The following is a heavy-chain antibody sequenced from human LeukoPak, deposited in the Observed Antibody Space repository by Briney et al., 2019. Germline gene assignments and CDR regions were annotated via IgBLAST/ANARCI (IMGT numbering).Heavy chain of an antibody. V-gene: IGHV3-74*01. CDR2: IDNDGRSS. CDR1: GFTFRRHW. Sequence: GGSLRLSCAASGFTFRRHWMHWVRQTPGRGLVWVSRIDNDGRSSTYADSVKGRFTISRDSAKNTVYLQMNSLRGEDTAVYYCAKGYCSSTSCYPIDPWGQGTLVAVSS. CDR3: AKGYCSSTSCYPIDP. D-gene: IGHD2-2*01. J-gene: IGHJ5*02.